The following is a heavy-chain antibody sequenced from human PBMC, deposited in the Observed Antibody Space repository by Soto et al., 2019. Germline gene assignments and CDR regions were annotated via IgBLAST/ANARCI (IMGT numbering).Heavy chain of an antibody. CDR3: ARRSSFGFDS. CDR2: ISYSGIT. CDR1: GGSVSSGSYY. V-gene: IGHV4-61*03. D-gene: IGHD3-3*01. J-gene: IGHJ4*02. Sequence: SETLSLTCTVSGGSVSSGSYYWNWIRQPPGKRLEWIGYISYSGITHYSPSLKSRVAIAVDTSKNHFSLKLSSVIAADTAVYYCARRSSFGFDSWGQGTLVTVSS.